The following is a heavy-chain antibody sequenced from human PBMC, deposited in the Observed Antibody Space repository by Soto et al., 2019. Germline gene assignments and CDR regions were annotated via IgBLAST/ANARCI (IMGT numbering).Heavy chain of an antibody. CDR2: IRSKAYGGTT. J-gene: IGHJ4*02. D-gene: IGHD5-18*01. CDR3: ARREYSYGYFDS. Sequence: GGSLRLSCTASGFTFGDYAMSWFRQAPGKGLEWVGFIRSKAYGGTTEYAASVKGRFTISRDDSKSTAYLHWSSLRASDTAIYYCARREYSYGYFDSWGQGTLVTVSS. CDR1: GFTFGDYA. V-gene: IGHV3-49*03.